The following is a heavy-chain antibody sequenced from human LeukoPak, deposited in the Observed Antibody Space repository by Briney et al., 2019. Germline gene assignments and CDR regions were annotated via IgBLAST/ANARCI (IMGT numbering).Heavy chain of an antibody. Sequence: SETLSLTCTVSGGSISSSSYYWGWIRQPPGKGLEWIRSIYYSGSTYYNPSLKSRVAISVDTSKNQFSLKLSSVTAADTAVYYCARVSGWYSFDYWGQGTLVTVSS. D-gene: IGHD6-19*01. V-gene: IGHV4-39*07. CDR1: GGSISSSSYY. J-gene: IGHJ4*02. CDR3: ARVSGWYSFDY. CDR2: IYYSGST.